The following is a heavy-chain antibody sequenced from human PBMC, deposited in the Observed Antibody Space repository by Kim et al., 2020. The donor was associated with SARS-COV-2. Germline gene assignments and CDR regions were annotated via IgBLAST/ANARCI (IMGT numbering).Heavy chain of an antibody. D-gene: IGHD2-8*01. CDR2: INHSGST. CDR3: ASLKLILPMGPRGAYFDY. CDR1: GGSFSGYY. V-gene: IGHV4-34*01. Sequence: SETLSLICAVYGGSFSGYYWSWIRQPPGKGLEWIGEINHSGSTNYNPSLKSRVTISVDTSKNQFSLKLSSVTAADTAVYYCASLKLILPMGPRGAYFDY. J-gene: IGHJ4*01.